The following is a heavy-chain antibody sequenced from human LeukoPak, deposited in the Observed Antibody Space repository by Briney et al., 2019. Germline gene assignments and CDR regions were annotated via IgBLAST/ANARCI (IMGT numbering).Heavy chain of an antibody. V-gene: IGHV4-59*08. D-gene: IGHD3-10*01. Sequence: SETLSLTCTVSGVSISSYYWIWIRQPPGKGLEWIGYIYYSGSTNYNPSLKSRVTISVDTSKNQFSLKLSSVTAADTAVYYCARPGAQDAFDIWGQGTMVTVSS. J-gene: IGHJ3*02. CDR1: GVSISSYY. CDR3: ARPGAQDAFDI. CDR2: IYYSGST.